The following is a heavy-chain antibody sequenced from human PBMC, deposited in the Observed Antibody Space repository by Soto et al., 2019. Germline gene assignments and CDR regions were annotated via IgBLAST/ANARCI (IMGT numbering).Heavy chain of an antibody. J-gene: IGHJ6*02. CDR1: GFTFSSYG. Sequence: GGSLRLSCAASGFTFSSYGMHWVRQAPGKGLEWLAVIWYDGSNKYYADSVKGRFTISRDNSKNTLYLQMNSLRAEDTAVYYCARVQDTAHYYGMDVWGQGTTVTVSS. D-gene: IGHD5-18*01. CDR3: ARVQDTAHYYGMDV. V-gene: IGHV3-33*01. CDR2: IWYDGSNK.